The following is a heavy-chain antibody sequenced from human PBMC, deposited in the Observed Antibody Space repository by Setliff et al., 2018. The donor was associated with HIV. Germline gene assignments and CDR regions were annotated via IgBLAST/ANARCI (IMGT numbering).Heavy chain of an antibody. CDR2: IYTSGST. D-gene: IGHD6-6*01. V-gene: IGHV4-4*07. CDR3: ARIWGDSSGQDY. Sequence: SETLSLTCTVSGGSIGNYYWSWIRQPAGKGLEWIGRIYTSGSTNYNPSLKSRVTMLIDTSKNQFSLSLSSVTAADTAVYYCARIWGDSSGQDYWGQGTLVTVSS. CDR1: GGSIGNYY. J-gene: IGHJ4*02.